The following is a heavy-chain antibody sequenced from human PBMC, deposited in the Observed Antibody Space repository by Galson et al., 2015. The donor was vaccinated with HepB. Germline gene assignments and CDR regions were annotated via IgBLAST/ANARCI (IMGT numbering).Heavy chain of an antibody. D-gene: IGHD3-10*01. CDR3: ARDGPYYYGSGSSTNWFDP. CDR2: INPSGGI. Sequence: SVKVSCKASGFPFTDYYMHWVRQAPGQGLEYMGIINPSGGIIYAQKFQGRVTMTRDTSTSTVYMELSSLRSKDTAVYFCARDGPYYYGSGSSTNWFDPWGQGTLVTVSS. J-gene: IGHJ5*02. CDR1: GFPFTDYY. V-gene: IGHV1-46*01.